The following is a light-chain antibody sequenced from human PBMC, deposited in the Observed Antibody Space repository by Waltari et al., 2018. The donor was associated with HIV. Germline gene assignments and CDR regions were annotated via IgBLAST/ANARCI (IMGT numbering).Light chain of an antibody. V-gene: IGKV3-20*01. CDR1: QSVSSD. J-gene: IGKJ1*01. Sequence: IVLTQSPGTLSLSPGARATFSCRASQSVSSDLAWYHQRPGQAPRLLIYGASTRATGIPDRFSGSGSGTDFTLTINSLEPEDFAVYYCQHYTSSPTWTFGQGTKVEIK. CDR2: GAS. CDR3: QHYTSSPTWT.